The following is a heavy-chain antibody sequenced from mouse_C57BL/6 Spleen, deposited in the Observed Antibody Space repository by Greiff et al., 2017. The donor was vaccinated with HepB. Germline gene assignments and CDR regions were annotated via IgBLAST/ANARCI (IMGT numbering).Heavy chain of an antibody. CDR3: ARYKRDEAMEY. J-gene: IGHJ4*01. CDR2: IRNKANGYTT. D-gene: IGHD3-3*01. Sequence: DVKLVESGGGLVQPGGSLSLSCAASGFTFTDYYMSWVRQPPGKALEWLGFIRNKANGYTTEYSASVKGRFTISRDNSQSILYLQMKALRAEDSATYDCARYKRDEAMEYWGQGTSVTVSS. V-gene: IGHV7-3*01. CDR1: GFTFTDYY.